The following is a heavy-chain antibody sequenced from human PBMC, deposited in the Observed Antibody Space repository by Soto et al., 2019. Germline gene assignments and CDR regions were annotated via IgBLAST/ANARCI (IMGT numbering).Heavy chain of an antibody. D-gene: IGHD1-1*01. CDR2: IIPIFPTP. V-gene: IGHV1-69*12. CDR1: GGTFGNSA. CDR3: ARDTTRQQIGANSYYGMDV. Sequence: QVQLVQSGAEVKKPGSSVTVSCKASGGTFGNSAISWVRQAPGQGLEWMGGIIPIFPTPDYAQKFQGRVTITADESTTTAYMELTILRSAATALYYSARDTTRQQIGANSYYGMDVWGQWTTVT. J-gene: IGHJ6*02.